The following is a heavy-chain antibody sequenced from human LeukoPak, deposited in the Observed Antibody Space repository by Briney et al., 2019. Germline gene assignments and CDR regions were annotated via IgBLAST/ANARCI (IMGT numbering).Heavy chain of an antibody. Sequence: ASVKVSCKVSGYTLTELSMHWVRQAPGKGLEWMGGFDPEDGETIYAQKFQGRVTMTRDTSTSTVYMELSSLRSEDTAVYYCARAWESIVGYYFDYWGQGTLVTVSS. D-gene: IGHD1-26*01. V-gene: IGHV1-24*01. J-gene: IGHJ4*02. CDR3: ARAWESIVGYYFDY. CDR1: GYTLTELS. CDR2: FDPEDGET.